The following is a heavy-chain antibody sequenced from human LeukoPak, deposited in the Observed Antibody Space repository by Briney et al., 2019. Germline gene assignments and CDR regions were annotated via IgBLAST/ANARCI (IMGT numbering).Heavy chain of an antibody. D-gene: IGHD5/OR15-5a*01. J-gene: IGHJ4*02. CDR2: VNHSGYT. CDR1: GTSFSSYY. Sequence: SETLSLTCAVSGTSFSSYYWSWIRQPPGKGLEWIGEVNHSGYTNDNPSLKSRVTISVDTSKNQFSLRLRSVTAADTGVYFCARMSTGHDFWGQGTLVTVSS. V-gene: IGHV4-34*01. CDR3: ARMSTGHDF.